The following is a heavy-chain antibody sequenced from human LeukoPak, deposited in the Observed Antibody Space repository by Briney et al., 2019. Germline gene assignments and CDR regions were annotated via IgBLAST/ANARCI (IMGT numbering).Heavy chain of an antibody. CDR3: ARVSHPPGGYYDSSGYLDI. CDR2: ISGSGSTI. J-gene: IGHJ3*02. CDR1: GFTFSDYY. V-gene: IGHV3-11*01. D-gene: IGHD3-22*01. Sequence: GGSLRLSCAASGFTFSDYYMSWIRQAPGKGLEWVSYISGSGSTIYYADSVKGRFTISRDNAKNSLYLQMNSLRAEDTAVYYCARVSHPPGGYYDSSGYLDIWGQGTMVTVSS.